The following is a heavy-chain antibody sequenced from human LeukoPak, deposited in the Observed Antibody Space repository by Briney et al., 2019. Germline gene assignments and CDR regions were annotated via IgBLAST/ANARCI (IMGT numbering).Heavy chain of an antibody. CDR2: IQNDGNDK. CDR1: GFTFDDYG. V-gene: IGHV3-30*03. J-gene: IGHJ4*02. D-gene: IGHD4/OR15-4a*01. Sequence: GGSLRLSCAASGFTFDDYGMHWVRQAPGKGLEWVAFIQNDGNDKYYADSVKGRFTISRDNSKNTLYLQMNSLRAEDTAVYYCARRAGAYSHPYDYWGQGTLVTVSS. CDR3: ARRAGAYSHPYDY.